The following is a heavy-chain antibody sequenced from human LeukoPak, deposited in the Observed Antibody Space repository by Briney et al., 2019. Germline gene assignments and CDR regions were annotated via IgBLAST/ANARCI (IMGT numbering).Heavy chain of an antibody. CDR3: ARDTAAHFNY. V-gene: IGHV4-4*07. CDR2: FYVSGST. D-gene: IGHD2-15*01. Sequence: PSETLSLTCTVSGGSISSYCWSWIRQPAGKGLEWIGRFYVSGSTDYNPSLKSRVTMSLDTSKNQFSLRLTSVTAADTAVYYCARDTAAHFNYWGQGTLVTVSS. J-gene: IGHJ4*02. CDR1: GGSISSYC.